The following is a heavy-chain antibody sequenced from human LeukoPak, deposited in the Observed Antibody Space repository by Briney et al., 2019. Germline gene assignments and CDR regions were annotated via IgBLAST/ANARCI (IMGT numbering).Heavy chain of an antibody. Sequence: GESLKISCKASGYTFTSYYMHWVRQAPGQGLEWMGTINPIGGSRSYAQKFQGRVTMTRDTSTSTVYMELSSLRSEDTAVYYCARDDTGDFDHWGQGTLVTVSS. CDR2: INPIGGSR. D-gene: IGHD3-10*01. CDR1: GYTFTSYY. J-gene: IGHJ4*02. V-gene: IGHV1-46*01. CDR3: ARDDTGDFDH.